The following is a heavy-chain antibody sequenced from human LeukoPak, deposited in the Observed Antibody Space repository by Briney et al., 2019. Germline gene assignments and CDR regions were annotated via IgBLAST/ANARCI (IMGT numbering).Heavy chain of an antibody. CDR2: IYRAGTT. V-gene: IGHV3-53*01. CDR3: ATYNAYESSGYVGYFDY. CDR1: GFTVSDNY. D-gene: IGHD3-22*01. J-gene: IGHJ4*02. Sequence: GGSLRLSCAASGFTVSDNYMSWVRQPRGKGLAGVSIIYRAGTTYYAASVKGRFTISRDNSKDKLYLQMNSLRAEDTAVYYCATYNAYESSGYVGYFDYWGQGSLVTVSS.